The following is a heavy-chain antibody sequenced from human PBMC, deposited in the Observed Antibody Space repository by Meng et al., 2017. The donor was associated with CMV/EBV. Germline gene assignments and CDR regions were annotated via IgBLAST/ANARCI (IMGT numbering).Heavy chain of an antibody. CDR1: GFTVRSYW. D-gene: IGHD2/OR15-2a*01. V-gene: IGHV3-23*04. J-gene: IGHJ4*02. CDR2: ISANGGTT. CDR3: AKALGIDFSDFDY. Sequence: VQLVESGGGLVQPGGSLGLSCAVSGFTVRSYWIHWVRHVPGKGLDWVSAISANGGTTYYADSVRGRFTISRDNSKNTLHLQMNSLRAEDTAVYYCAKALGIDFSDFDYWGRGALVTVSS.